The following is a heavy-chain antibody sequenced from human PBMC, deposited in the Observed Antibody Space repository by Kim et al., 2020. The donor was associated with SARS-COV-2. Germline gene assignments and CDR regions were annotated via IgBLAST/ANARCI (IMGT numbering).Heavy chain of an antibody. CDR1: GFTFSDYY. CDR3: ARDCPGYSYGYCYYYYGMDV. J-gene: IGHJ6*02. V-gene: IGHV3-11*05. Sequence: GGSLRLSCAASGFTFSDYYMSWIRQAPGKGLEWVSYISSSSSYTNYADSVKGRFTISRDNAKNSLYLQMNSLRAEDTAVYYCARDCPGYSYGYCYYYYGMDVWGQGTTVTVSS. CDR2: ISSSSSYT. D-gene: IGHD5-18*01.